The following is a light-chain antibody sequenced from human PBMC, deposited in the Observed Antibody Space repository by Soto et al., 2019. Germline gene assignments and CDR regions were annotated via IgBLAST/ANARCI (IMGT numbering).Light chain of an antibody. J-gene: IGLJ2*01. Sequence: QSALTQPASVSGSPGQSITLSCTETNSDDGNYNFVSWYQHHAGTAPKLIIYQVTNRPSGVSDRFSCSKSGDTASLTISGLQAEDEVDYYCTSYPAFSTDIVFGGGAKLTVL. CDR3: TSYPAFSTDIV. CDR2: QVT. CDR1: NSDDGNYNF. V-gene: IGLV2-14*01.